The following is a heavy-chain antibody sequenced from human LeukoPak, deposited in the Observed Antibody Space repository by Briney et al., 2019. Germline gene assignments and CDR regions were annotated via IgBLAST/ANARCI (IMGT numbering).Heavy chain of an antibody. CDR3: ARTMVDGGTNY. CDR1: GYTFTSFY. J-gene: IGHJ4*02. D-gene: IGHD2-15*01. CDR2: INPSGGST. Sequence: ASVHVSCKTSGYTFTSFYIHWVRQAPGQGLEWMGKINPSGGSTSYAQKFQGRVTMTRDTSTSTVYMDLSGLTSGDTAVYYCARTMVDGGTNYWGQGTLVTVSS. V-gene: IGHV1-46*01.